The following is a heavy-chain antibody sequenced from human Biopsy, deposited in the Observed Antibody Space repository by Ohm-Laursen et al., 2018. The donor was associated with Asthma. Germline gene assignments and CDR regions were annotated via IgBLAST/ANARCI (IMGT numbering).Heavy chain of an antibody. CDR3: ARGISRVTGLFNPFDS. V-gene: IGHV4-59*01. CDR1: GVSIRSYY. Sequence: PSETLSLTCTVSGVSIRSYYWSWIRQPPGKGLEWIGHIYYSGSTNYQPSLKSRVTISVDTSKNQFSLKLRSVTAADAAVYYCARGISRVTGLFNPFDSWGQGTLVTASS. CDR2: IYYSGST. D-gene: IGHD2-21*02. J-gene: IGHJ4*02.